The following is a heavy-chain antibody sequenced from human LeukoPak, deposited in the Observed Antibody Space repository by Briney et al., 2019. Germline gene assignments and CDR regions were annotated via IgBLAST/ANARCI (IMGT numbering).Heavy chain of an antibody. CDR1: GFTFSSYW. J-gene: IGHJ4*02. CDR2: IKQDGSEK. CDR3: ARDLCGNSGTPSGVGY. V-gene: IGHV3-7*01. D-gene: IGHD1-26*01. Sequence: QPGGSLRLPCAASGFTFSSYWMSWVRQAPGKGLEWVANIKQDGSEKYYVDSVKGRFTISRDNAKNSLYLQMNSLRAEDTAVYYCARDLCGNSGTPSGVGYWGQGTLVTVSS.